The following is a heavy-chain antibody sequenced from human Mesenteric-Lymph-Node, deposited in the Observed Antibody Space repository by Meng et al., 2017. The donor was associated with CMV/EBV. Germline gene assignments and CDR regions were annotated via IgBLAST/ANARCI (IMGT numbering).Heavy chain of an antibody. CDR2: INPSGGRT. Sequence: ASVKVSCKASGGTFSSYAISWVRQAPGQGLEWMGIINPSGGRTNYAQKFQGRVTMTRDTSTSTVYMELSSLISEDTAVYYCAREDLRGTGKYSFDTWGQGTLVTVSS. CDR3: AREDLRGTGKYSFDT. J-gene: IGHJ5*02. V-gene: IGHV1-46*01. CDR1: GGTFSSYA. D-gene: IGHD2-15*01.